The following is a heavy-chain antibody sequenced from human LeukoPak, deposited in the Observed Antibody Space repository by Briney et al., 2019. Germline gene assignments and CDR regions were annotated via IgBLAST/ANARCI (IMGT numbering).Heavy chain of an antibody. CDR2: MNPNSGNT. J-gene: IGHJ4*02. D-gene: IGHD2-21*02. Sequence: ASVKVSCKASGYTFTSYGISWVRQATGQGLEWMGWMNPNSGNTGYAQKFQGRVTMTRNTSISTAYMELSSLRSEDTAVYYCAREVDCGGDCSNMFDYWGQGTLVTVSS. CDR1: GYTFTSYG. V-gene: IGHV1-8*02. CDR3: AREVDCGGDCSNMFDY.